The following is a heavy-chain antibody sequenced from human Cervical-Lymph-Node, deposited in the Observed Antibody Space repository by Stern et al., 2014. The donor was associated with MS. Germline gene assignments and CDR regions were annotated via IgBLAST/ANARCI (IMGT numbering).Heavy chain of an antibody. D-gene: IGHD3-22*01. Sequence: EVQLVESGGGLIQPGGSLRLSCAASGFTVTTNYMSWVRQAPGKGLEWVSLIYTGDSTYYADSVKGRFTISRDNSKNTLYLQMNSLRVEDTAVYYCARERGGSGYYDNSGYYYDYWGQGTLVTVSS. CDR2: IYTGDST. CDR3: ARERGGSGYYDNSGYYYDY. CDR1: GFTVTTNY. J-gene: IGHJ4*02. V-gene: IGHV3-53*01.